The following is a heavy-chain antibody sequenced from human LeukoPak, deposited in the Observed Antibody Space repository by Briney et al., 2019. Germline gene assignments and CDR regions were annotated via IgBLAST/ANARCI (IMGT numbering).Heavy chain of an antibody. Sequence: PGRSLRLSCAASGFTFGSYAMHWVRQAPGKGLEWVALIWYDGSNKYYADSVKGRLTISRDNSKNTLYLQMNSLRAEDTAVYYCAREGPRGNSQFDYWGQGTLVTVSS. V-gene: IGHV3-33*08. CDR1: GFTFGSYA. D-gene: IGHD2/OR15-2a*01. CDR3: AREGPRGNSQFDY. J-gene: IGHJ4*02. CDR2: IWYDGSNK.